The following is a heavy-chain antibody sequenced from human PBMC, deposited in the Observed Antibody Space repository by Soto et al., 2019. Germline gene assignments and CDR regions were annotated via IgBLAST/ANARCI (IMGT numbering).Heavy chain of an antibody. CDR3: ARRPVIRAPYYYYYGMDV. V-gene: IGHV4-39*01. J-gene: IGHJ6*02. Sequence: PSETLSLTCTVSGGSISSSSYYWGWIRQPPGKGLEWIGSIYYSGSTCYNPSLKSRVTISVDTSKNQFSLKLSSVTAADTAVYYCARRPVIRAPYYYYYGMDVWGQGTTVTVSS. D-gene: IGHD3-9*01. CDR1: GGSISSSSYY. CDR2: IYYSGST.